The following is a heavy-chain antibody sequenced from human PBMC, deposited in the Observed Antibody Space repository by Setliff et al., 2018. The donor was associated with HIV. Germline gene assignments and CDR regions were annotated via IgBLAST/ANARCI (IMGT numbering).Heavy chain of an antibody. CDR1: GFYFRGYA. J-gene: IGHJ5*02. V-gene: IGHV3-30*04. CDR3: AKDRGQGYSGYYGCDS. CDR2: IYFDGSDR. D-gene: IGHD5-12*01. Sequence: LRLSCEASGFYFRGYAMHWVRQAPGKGLEWVAVIYFDGSDRSYADSVKGRFTISRDNSKNTVYLEMNSLRGDDTAVYFCAKDRGQGYSGYYGCDSWGQGTLVTVS.